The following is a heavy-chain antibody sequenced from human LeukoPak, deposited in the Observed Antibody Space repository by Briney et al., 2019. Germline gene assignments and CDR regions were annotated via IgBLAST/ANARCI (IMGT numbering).Heavy chain of an antibody. CDR2: ISYDGSNK. D-gene: IGHD2-2*01. V-gene: IGHV3-30-3*01. Sequence: PGGSLRLSCAASGFTFSSYAMHWVRQAPGKGLEWVAVISYDGSNKYYADSVKGRFTISRDNSKNTLYLQMNSLRAEDTAVYYCARDASGGIVVVPAARDAFDIWGQGTMVTVSS. CDR1: GFTFSSYA. J-gene: IGHJ3*02. CDR3: ARDASGGIVVVPAARDAFDI.